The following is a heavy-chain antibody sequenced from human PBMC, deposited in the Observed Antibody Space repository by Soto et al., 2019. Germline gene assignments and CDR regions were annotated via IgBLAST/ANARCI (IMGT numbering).Heavy chain of an antibody. J-gene: IGHJ4*02. CDR3: ARGLWAVAGSDY. CDR2: INHSGST. Sequence: SETLSLTCAVYGGSFSGYYWSWIRQPPGKGLEWIGEINHSGSTNYNPSLKSRVTISVDTSKNQFSLKLSSVTAADTAIYYCARGLWAVAGSDYWGQGTLVTVS. D-gene: IGHD6-19*01. V-gene: IGHV4-34*01. CDR1: GGSFSGYY.